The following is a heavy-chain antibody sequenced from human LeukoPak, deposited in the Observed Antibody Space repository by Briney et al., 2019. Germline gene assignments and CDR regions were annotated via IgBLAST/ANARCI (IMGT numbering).Heavy chain of an antibody. CDR1: GGPITRSSYY. D-gene: IGHD1-7*01. CDR2: PYQSGSS. J-gene: IGHJ5*02. V-gene: IGHV4-39*06. CDR3: ARGQGWNYPRDNWFDP. Sequence: SETLSLTCTVSGGPITRSSYYWGWIRQPPGKGLEWIGSPYQSGSSYYNPSHRSRVTISIDTSKNQFTLNLSSVTAADTAVYYCARGQGWNYPRDNWFDPWGQGTLVTVSS.